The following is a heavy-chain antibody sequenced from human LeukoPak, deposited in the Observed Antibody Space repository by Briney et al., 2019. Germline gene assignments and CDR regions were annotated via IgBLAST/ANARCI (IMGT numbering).Heavy chain of an antibody. D-gene: IGHD2-8*02. CDR2: IKQDVSEK. V-gene: IGHV3-7*01. CDR1: GFTSSSYW. CDR3: ARVGWLLVPIDY. Sequence: GGSLRLSCAASGFTSSSYWMSWVRQAPGKGLEWVANIKQDVSEKYYVDSVKGRFTISRDNAKNSLYLQMNSLRAEDTAVYYCARVGWLLVPIDYWGQGTLVTVSS. J-gene: IGHJ4*02.